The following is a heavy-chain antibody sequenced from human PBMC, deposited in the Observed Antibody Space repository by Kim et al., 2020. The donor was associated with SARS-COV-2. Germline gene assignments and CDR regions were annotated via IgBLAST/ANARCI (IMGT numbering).Heavy chain of an antibody. D-gene: IGHD6-25*01. V-gene: IGHV4-4*07. CDR3: AGVGGIAAHFDY. Sequence: NYNPSLKSRVTMSVDTSKTQFSLELSSVTAADTAVYYCAGVGGIAAHFDYWGQGTLVTVSS. J-gene: IGHJ4*02.